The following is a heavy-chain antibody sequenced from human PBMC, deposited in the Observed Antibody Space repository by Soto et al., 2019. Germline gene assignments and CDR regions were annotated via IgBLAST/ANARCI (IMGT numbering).Heavy chain of an antibody. D-gene: IGHD6-13*01. CDR3: ATTTAAGTGDFQH. CDR1: GFTFDDYA. J-gene: IGHJ1*01. V-gene: IGHV3-9*01. CDR2: ISWNSGSI. Sequence: PGGSLRLSCAASGFTFDDYAMHWVRQAPGKGLEWVSGISWNSGSIGYADSVKGRFTVSRDNAKNSLYLQMNSLRAEDTALYYCATTTAAGTGDFQHWGQETLVTVSS.